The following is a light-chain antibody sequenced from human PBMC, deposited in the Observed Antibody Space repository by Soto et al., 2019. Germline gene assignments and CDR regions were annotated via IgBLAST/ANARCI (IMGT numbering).Light chain of an antibody. J-gene: IGKJ1*01. V-gene: IGKV1-5*03. CDR2: KAS. CDR1: QSISTW. Sequence: DIQMTQSPSTLSASVGDRVTITCRASQSISTWLAWYQQEPGKAPKLLIHKASSLQSGVPSRFSGSGSGTDFTLTISSLHPDDFATYYCQQYNSTFGQGTRVEIK. CDR3: QQYNST.